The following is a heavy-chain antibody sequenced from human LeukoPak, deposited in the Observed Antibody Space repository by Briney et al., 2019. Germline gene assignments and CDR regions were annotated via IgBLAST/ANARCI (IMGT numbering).Heavy chain of an antibody. CDR1: GGSISSSSYY. V-gene: IGHV4-39*07. Sequence: MASETLSLTCTVSGGSISSSSYYWGWIRQPPGKGLECIGSIYYSGSTYYNPSLKSRVTISVDTSKNQFSLKLSSVTAADTAVYYCARLSARYCSSTSCFHFGADAFDIWGQGTMVTVSS. CDR3: ARLSARYCSSTSCFHFGADAFDI. J-gene: IGHJ3*02. CDR2: IYYSGST. D-gene: IGHD2-2*01.